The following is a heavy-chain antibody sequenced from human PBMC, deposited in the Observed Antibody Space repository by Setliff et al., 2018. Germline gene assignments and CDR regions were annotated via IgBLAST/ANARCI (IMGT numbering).Heavy chain of an antibody. CDR2: INWNGGST. Sequence: SGGSLRLSCAASGFTFDDYGMSWVRQAPGKGLEWVSGINWNGGSTGYADSVKGRFTISRDNAKNSLYLQMNSLRAEDTALYHCARDDGSGWYFDAFDIWGQGTMVTVSS. CDR3: ARDDGSGWYFDAFDI. CDR1: GFTFDDYG. D-gene: IGHD6-19*01. V-gene: IGHV3-20*01. J-gene: IGHJ3*02.